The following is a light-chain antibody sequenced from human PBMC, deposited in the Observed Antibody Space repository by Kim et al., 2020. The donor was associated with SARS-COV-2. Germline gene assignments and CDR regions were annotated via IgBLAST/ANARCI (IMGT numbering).Light chain of an antibody. J-gene: IGLJ3*02. CDR2: DVN. CDR1: SNDVGGYNY. V-gene: IGLV2-11*01. Sequence: QSALTQPRSVSGSPGQSVTISCTGTSNDVGGYNYVSWYQQDPGKAPKLMIYDVNKRPSGVPDRFSGSKSGNTASLTISGLQAEDEADYYCCSYAGTYTWVFGGGTQLTVL. CDR3: CSYAGTYTWV.